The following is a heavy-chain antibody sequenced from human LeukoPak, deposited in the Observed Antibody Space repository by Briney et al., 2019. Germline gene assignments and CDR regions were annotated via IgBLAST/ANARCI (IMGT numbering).Heavy chain of an antibody. D-gene: IGHD5-12*01. J-gene: IGHJ5*02. CDR3: AIVYSGYHWDWFDP. Sequence: AVKVSCKASGGTFSSYAISWVRQAPGQGLEWMGRIIPILGIANYAQKFQGRVTITADKSTSTAYMELSSLKSEDTAVYYCAIVYSGYHWDWFDPWGQGTLVTVSS. CDR2: IIPILGIA. V-gene: IGHV1-69*04. CDR1: GGTFSSYA.